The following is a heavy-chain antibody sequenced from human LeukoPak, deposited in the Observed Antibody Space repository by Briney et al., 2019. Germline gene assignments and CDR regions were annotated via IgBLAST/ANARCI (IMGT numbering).Heavy chain of an antibody. D-gene: IGHD2-15*01. J-gene: IGHJ6*03. CDR3: ATGRVCSGGSCFFARYYYYYMDV. CDR1: GYTLTELS. CDR2: FDPEDGET. Sequence: ASVKVSCKVSGYTLTELSMHWVRQAPGKGLEWMGGFDPEDGETIYAQKFQGRVTMTEDTSTDTAYMELSSLRSEDTAVYYCATGRVCSGGSCFFARYYYYYMDVWGKGTTVTVSS. V-gene: IGHV1-24*01.